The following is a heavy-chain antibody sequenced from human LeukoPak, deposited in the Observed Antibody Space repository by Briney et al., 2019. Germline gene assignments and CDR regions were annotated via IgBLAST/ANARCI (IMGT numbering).Heavy chain of an antibody. Sequence: PSETLSLTCTVSGGSISSGSYYWSWIRQPAGKGLEWIGRIYTSGSTNYNPSLKSRVTISVDTSKNQFSLKLSSVTAADTAVYYCARASIWYYGILTGYYDYWGQGTLVTVSS. CDR2: IYTSGST. V-gene: IGHV4-61*02. J-gene: IGHJ4*02. D-gene: IGHD3-9*01. CDR1: GGSISSGSYY. CDR3: ARASIWYYGILTGYYDY.